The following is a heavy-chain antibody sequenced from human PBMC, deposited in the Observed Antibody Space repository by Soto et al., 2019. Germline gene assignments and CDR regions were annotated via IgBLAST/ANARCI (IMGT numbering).Heavy chain of an antibody. CDR3: ARDQEYGDYQPCFGDY. CDR1: GYTFTSYG. Sequence: QVQLVQSGAEVKKPGASVKVSCKASGYTFTSYGIIWVRQAPGQGLEWMGWISAYNGNTNYAQKLQGIVTMTTDTTKSTAYRELRRLRSDDTAVYYCARDQEYGDYQPCFGDYWGQGTLVTVSS. V-gene: IGHV1-18*01. CDR2: ISAYNGNT. D-gene: IGHD4-17*01. J-gene: IGHJ4*02.